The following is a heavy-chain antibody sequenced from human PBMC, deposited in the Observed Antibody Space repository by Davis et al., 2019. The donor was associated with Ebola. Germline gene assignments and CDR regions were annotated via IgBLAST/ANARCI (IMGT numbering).Heavy chain of an antibody. D-gene: IGHD2-8*01. CDR3: ARGGCTNGVCYHSVYYYYGMDV. CDR1: GYTFTGYY. Sequence: ASVKVSCKASGYTFTGYYMHWVRQAPGQGLEWMGWINPNSGGTNYAQKFQGWVTMTRDTSISTAYMEPSRLRSDDTAVYYCARGGCTNGVCYHSVYYYYGMDVWGQGTTVTVSS. J-gene: IGHJ6*02. V-gene: IGHV1-2*04. CDR2: INPNSGGT.